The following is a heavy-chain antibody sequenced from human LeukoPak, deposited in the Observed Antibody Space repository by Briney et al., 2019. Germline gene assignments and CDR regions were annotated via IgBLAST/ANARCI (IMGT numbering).Heavy chain of an antibody. Sequence: GGSLRLPCAASGFTFSSYGMHWVRQAPGKGLEWVAVISYDGSNRYYADSVKGRFTISRDNSKNTLYLQMNSLRAEDTAVYYCARDVGARNDYWGQGTLVTVSS. V-gene: IGHV3-30*03. CDR1: GFTFSSYG. CDR2: ISYDGSNR. J-gene: IGHJ4*02. CDR3: ARDVGARNDY. D-gene: IGHD1-26*01.